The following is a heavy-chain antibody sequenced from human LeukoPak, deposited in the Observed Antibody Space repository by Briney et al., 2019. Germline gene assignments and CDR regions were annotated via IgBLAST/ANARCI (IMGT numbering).Heavy chain of an antibody. CDR1: DDSITIYY. Sequence: PSETLSLTCTVSDDSITIYYWSWIRQPPGKGLEWIGSIYHSGSTYYNPSLKSRVTISVDTSKNQFSLKLSSVTAADTAVYYCAREGARYCSSTSCYQNWFDPWGQGTLVTVSS. V-gene: IGHV4-38-2*02. D-gene: IGHD2-2*01. CDR2: IYHSGST. J-gene: IGHJ5*02. CDR3: AREGARYCSSTSCYQNWFDP.